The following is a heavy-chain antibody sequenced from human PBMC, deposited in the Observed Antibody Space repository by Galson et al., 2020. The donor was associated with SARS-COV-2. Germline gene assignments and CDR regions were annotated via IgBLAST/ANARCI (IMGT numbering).Heavy chain of an antibody. J-gene: IGHJ3*02. Sequence: SGPTLVKPTQTLTLTCTFSGFSLSTSGMCVSWIRQPPGKALEWLALIDWDDDKYYSTSLKTRLNISKDTSKNQVVLTMTNMDPVDTATYYCARINFYDSSGYQVWGAFDIWGQGTMVTVSS. CDR2: IDWDDDK. CDR3: ARINFYDSSGYQVWGAFDI. V-gene: IGHV2-70*01. CDR1: GFSLSTSGMC. D-gene: IGHD3-22*01.